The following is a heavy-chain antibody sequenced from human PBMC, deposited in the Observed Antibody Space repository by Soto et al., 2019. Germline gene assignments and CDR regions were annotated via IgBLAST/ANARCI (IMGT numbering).Heavy chain of an antibody. V-gene: IGHV3-30-3*01. CDR1: GFTFSSYA. CDR3: ARDKTRCGGGPWCYYYYGMDV. CDR2: ISYDGSNK. J-gene: IGHJ6*02. Sequence: VQLVESGGGVVQPGRSLRLSCAASGFTFSSYAMHWVRQAPGKGLEWVAVISYDGSNKYYADSVKGRFTISRDNSKNNRYLQINRLRAEDTAVYYCARDKTRCGGGPWCYYYYGMDVWGQGTTVTVSS. D-gene: IGHD2-21*01.